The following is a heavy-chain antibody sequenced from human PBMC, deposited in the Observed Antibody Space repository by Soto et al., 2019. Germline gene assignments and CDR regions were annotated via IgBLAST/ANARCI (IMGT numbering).Heavy chain of an antibody. CDR3: ARGDFAWEPSTDY. CDR2: INHSGST. Sequence: PSETLSLTCAVYGGSLSGYYWSWIRQPPGKGLEWIGEINHSGSTNYSPSLKSRVTILVDTSKNQFSLQLSSVTAADTAMYYCARGDFAWEPSTDYWGQGTLVTFSS. CDR1: GGSLSGYY. D-gene: IGHD3-3*01. V-gene: IGHV4-34*01. J-gene: IGHJ4*02.